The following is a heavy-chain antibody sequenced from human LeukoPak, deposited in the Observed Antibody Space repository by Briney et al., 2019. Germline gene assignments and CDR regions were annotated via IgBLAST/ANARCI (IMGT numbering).Heavy chain of an antibody. D-gene: IGHD2-15*01. CDR3: APGRGYCSGGSCSDAFDV. Sequence: SETLSLTCAVYGGSFSGYYWSWIRQPPGKGLEWIGEINHSGSTNYNPSLKSRATISVDTSKNQFSLRLSSVTAADTAVYYCAPGRGYCSGGSCSDAFDVWGQGTMVTVSS. CDR1: GGSFSGYY. CDR2: INHSGST. V-gene: IGHV4-34*01. J-gene: IGHJ3*01.